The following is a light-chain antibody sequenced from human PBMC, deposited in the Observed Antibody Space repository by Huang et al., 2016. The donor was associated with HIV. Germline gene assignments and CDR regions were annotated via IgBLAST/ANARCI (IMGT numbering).Light chain of an antibody. CDR2: WAS. V-gene: IGKV4-1*01. CDR1: QSVLYTSNNKNY. Sequence: DIVMTQSPDSLAVSLGERATINCKSSQSVLYTSNNKNYLAWYQQKPGQPPKLLMYWASTRKSGVPDRFSGSGSGTDFTLTISSLQAEDVAVYYCHQYYSTPWTFGQGTKVEIK. J-gene: IGKJ1*01. CDR3: HQYYSTPWT.